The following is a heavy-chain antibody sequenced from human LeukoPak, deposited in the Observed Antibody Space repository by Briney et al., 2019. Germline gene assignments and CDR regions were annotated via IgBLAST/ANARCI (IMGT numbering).Heavy chain of an antibody. J-gene: IGHJ6*03. V-gene: IGHV4-34*01. CDR1: GGSFSGYY. CDR2: ISHGGST. Sequence: PSETLSLTCAVYGGSFSGYYWSWIRQPPGKGLEWIGEISHGGSTNYNSSLKSRVTISVDTSKNQFSLKLNSVTAADTAVYYRVRRGWEVGAKLYYEYYMDVWAKGTTVIVSS. CDR3: VRRGWEVGAKLYYEYYMDV. D-gene: IGHD1-26*01.